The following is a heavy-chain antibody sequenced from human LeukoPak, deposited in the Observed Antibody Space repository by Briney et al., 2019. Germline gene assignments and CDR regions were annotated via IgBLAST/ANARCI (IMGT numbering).Heavy chain of an antibody. V-gene: IGHV3-53*01. Sequence: GGSLRLSCAASGFTVSSNYMSWVRQAPGKGLEWVSVIYSGGSTYYTDSVKGRFTISRDNSKNTLYLQMNSLRAEDTAVYYCAKDRKPMIVVVTQTTPYDYWGQGTLVTVSS. J-gene: IGHJ4*02. CDR3: AKDRKPMIVVVTQTTPYDY. D-gene: IGHD3-22*01. CDR2: IYSGGST. CDR1: GFTVSSNY.